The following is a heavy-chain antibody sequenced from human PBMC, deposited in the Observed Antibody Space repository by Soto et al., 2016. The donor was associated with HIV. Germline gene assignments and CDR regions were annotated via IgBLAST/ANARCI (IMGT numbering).Heavy chain of an antibody. V-gene: IGHV3-66*01. Sequence: EVQLVESGGGLVQPGGSLRLSCAASGFTVSSNYMSWVRQAPGKGLEWVSFIYSGTSTYYADSVKGRFTISRDNSKNTLYLQMNSLRAEDTAVYYCARDWGYCSGGSCYPGPFDIWGQGTMVTVSS. CDR1: GFTVSSNY. CDR2: IYSGTST. D-gene: IGHD2-15*01. CDR3: ARDWGYCSGGSCYPGPFDI. J-gene: IGHJ3*02.